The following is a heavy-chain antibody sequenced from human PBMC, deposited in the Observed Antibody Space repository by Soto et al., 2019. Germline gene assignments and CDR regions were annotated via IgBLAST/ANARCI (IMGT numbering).Heavy chain of an antibody. CDR2: ISSSSSTI. V-gene: IGHV3-48*02. CDR3: ARDPHRKITVFGVLKVHYFDY. CDR1: GFTFSSYN. J-gene: IGHJ4*02. D-gene: IGHD3-3*01. Sequence: EVQLVESGGGLVQPGGSLRLSCAASGFTFSSYNMNWVRQAPGKGLEWVSYISSSSSTIYYADSVKGRFTISRDNAKNSLYLQMNSLRDEDTAVYYCARDPHRKITVFGVLKVHYFDYWGQGTLVTVSS.